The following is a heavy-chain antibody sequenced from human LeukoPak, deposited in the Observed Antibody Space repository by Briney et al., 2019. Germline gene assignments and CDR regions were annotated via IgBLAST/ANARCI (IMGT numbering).Heavy chain of an antibody. J-gene: IGHJ4*02. Sequence: PGRSLRLSCAASGFTFDDYAMHWVRQAPGKGLEWVSGISWNSGSIGYADSVKGRFTISRDNAKNSLYLQMNSLRAEDTALYYCAKDKGVRHIVVVTAPYYFDYWGQGTLVTVSS. CDR2: ISWNSGSI. D-gene: IGHD2-21*02. CDR1: GFTFDDYA. CDR3: AKDKGVRHIVVVTAPYYFDY. V-gene: IGHV3-9*01.